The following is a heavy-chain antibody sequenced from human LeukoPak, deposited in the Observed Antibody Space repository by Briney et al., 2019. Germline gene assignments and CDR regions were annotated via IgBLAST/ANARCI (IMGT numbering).Heavy chain of an antibody. J-gene: IGHJ4*02. CDR2: ISGSGGST. Sequence: PGGSLRLSCAASGFTFSSYAMSWVRQAPGKGLEWVSAISGSGGSTYYADSVKGRFTISRDNSKNTLYLQMNSLRAEDTAKYYCAKDFWSGYYPDYWGQGTLVTVSS. V-gene: IGHV3-23*01. CDR3: AKDFWSGYYPDY. CDR1: GFTFSSYA. D-gene: IGHD3-3*01.